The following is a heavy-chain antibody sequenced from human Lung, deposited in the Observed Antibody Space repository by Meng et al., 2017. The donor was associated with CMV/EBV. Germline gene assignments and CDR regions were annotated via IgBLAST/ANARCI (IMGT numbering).Heavy chain of an antibody. D-gene: IGHD2-21*01. J-gene: IGHJ3*02. V-gene: IGHV3-30-3*01. CDR2: ISYDGTYK. Sequence: SCAASGFTLNSYTVHWVRQAPGKGLEWMAVISYDGTYKYYGDSVKGRFTVSRDNSKRSLYLQMNSLRPEDTAVYYCATYRFHGDFKDAVNIWGQGXLVTVSS. CDR1: GFTLNSYT. CDR3: ATYRFHGDFKDAVNI.